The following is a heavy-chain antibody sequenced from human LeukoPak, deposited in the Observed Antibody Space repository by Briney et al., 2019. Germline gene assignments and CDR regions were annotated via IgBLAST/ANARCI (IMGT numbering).Heavy chain of an antibody. CDR1: GFTFSSYW. Sequence: GGSLRLSCAASGFTFSSYWMNWVRQAPGKGLVWVSRIASDGSSTTYADSVKGRFSISRDNTKNTLYLQMNSLRVEDAAVYYCARGRPHGNDYWGQGTLVTVSS. D-gene: IGHD4-23*01. J-gene: IGHJ4*02. CDR2: IASDGSST. CDR3: ARGRPHGNDY. V-gene: IGHV3-74*01.